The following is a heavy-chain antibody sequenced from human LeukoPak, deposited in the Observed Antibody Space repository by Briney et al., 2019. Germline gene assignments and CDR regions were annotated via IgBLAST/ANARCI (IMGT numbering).Heavy chain of an antibody. J-gene: IGHJ4*02. Sequence: WASVKVSCKASGYTFTSYGISWVRQAPGQGLEWMGWINPNSGGTNYAQKFQGRVTMTRDTSISTAYMELSRLRSDDTAVYYCAREDGIVVVTATFVDYWGQGTLVTVSS. V-gene: IGHV1-2*02. CDR1: GYTFTSYG. CDR2: INPNSGGT. D-gene: IGHD2-21*02. CDR3: AREDGIVVVTATFVDY.